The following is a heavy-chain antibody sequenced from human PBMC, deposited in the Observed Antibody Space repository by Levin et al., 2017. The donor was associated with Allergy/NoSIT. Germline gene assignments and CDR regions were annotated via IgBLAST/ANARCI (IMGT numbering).Heavy chain of an antibody. CDR2: ISSSSTYT. J-gene: IGHJ4*02. CDR1: GFTFSDYY. D-gene: IGHD6-13*01. V-gene: IGHV3-11*05. CDR3: ARDRGARSSSWSDY. Sequence: PGGSLRLSCAASGFTFSDYYMSWIRQAPGKGLEWVSYISSSSTYTNYADSVKGRFTISRDNAKNSLYLQMNSLRAEDTAVYYCARDRGARSSSWSDYWGQGTLVTVSS.